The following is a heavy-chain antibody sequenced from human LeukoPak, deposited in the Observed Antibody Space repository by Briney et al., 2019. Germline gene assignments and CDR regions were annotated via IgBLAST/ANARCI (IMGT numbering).Heavy chain of an antibody. Sequence: ASVKVSCKASGYTFTGYCMHWVRQAPGQGLEWMGWINPNSGGTNYAQKFQGRVTMTRDTSIGTAYMELSRLRSDDTAVYYCASGGSGSYAPFYFDYWGQGTLVTVSS. CDR3: ASGGSGSYAPFYFDY. CDR1: GYTFTGYC. V-gene: IGHV1-2*02. J-gene: IGHJ4*02. D-gene: IGHD3-10*01. CDR2: INPNSGGT.